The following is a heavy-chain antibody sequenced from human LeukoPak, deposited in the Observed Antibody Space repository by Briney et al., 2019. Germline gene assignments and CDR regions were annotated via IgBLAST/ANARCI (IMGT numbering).Heavy chain of an antibody. CDR1: GGSISSSSYY. V-gene: IGHV4-39*07. J-gene: IGHJ4*02. CDR2: IYYSGST. CDR3: ARAYYYGSGSYGLDY. D-gene: IGHD3-10*01. Sequence: SETLSLTCTVSGGSISSSSYYWGWIRQPPGKGLEWIGSIYYSGSTYYNPSLKSRVTTSVDASKNQFSLKLTSVTAADTAVYYCARAYYYGSGSYGLDYWGQGTLVTVSS.